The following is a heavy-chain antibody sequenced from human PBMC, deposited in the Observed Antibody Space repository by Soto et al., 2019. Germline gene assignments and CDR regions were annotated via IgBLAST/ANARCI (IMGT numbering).Heavy chain of an antibody. CDR3: AKVSRLAIPYNLDY. V-gene: IGHV4-30-4*01. D-gene: IGHD1-20*01. CDR1: GGSISSGDYY. J-gene: IGHJ4*02. Sequence: SETLSLTCTVSGGSISSGDYYWSWIRQSPGKGLEWIGYIYYSGSTYYNPSLKSRVTISVDTSKNQFSLKLSSVTAADTAVYYCAKVSRLAIPYNLDYWGQGTLVTVSS. CDR2: IYYSGST.